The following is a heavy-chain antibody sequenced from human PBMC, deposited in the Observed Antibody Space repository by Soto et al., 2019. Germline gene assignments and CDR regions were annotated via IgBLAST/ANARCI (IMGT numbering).Heavy chain of an antibody. V-gene: IGHV3-15*01. CDR3: TTDHRLRFLEWLFDPSPPDV. CDR2: IKSKTDGGTT. CDR1: GFTFSNAW. Sequence: GGSLRLSCAASGFTFSNAWMSWVRQAPGKGLEWVGRIKSKTDGGTTDYAAPVKGRFTISRDDSKNTLYLQMNSLKTEDTAVYYCTTDHRLRFLEWLFDPSPPDVWGKGTTVTVSS. D-gene: IGHD3-3*01. J-gene: IGHJ6*04.